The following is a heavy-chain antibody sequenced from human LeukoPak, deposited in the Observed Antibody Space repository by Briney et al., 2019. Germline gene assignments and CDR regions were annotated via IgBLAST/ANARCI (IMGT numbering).Heavy chain of an antibody. J-gene: IGHJ4*02. V-gene: IGHV1-69*13. Sequence: SVKVSCKASGGTFSSYAISWVRQAPGQGLEWMGGIIPIFGTANYAQKFQGRVTITADESTSTAYMELSSLRSEDTAVYYCARGLPSKPLFASYYFDYWGQGTLVTVSS. CDR3: ARGLPSKPLFASYYFDY. CDR2: IIPIFGTA. CDR1: GGTFSSYA. D-gene: IGHD2-21*01.